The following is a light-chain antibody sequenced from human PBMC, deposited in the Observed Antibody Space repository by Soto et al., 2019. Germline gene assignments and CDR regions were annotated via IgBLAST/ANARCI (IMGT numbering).Light chain of an antibody. Sequence: QSALTQPASVSGSPGQSITISCTGTSGDIGSYNRVSWYQQHPGKAPKLIIYEVTDRPSGVSNRFSGSKSGNTASLTISGLQAEDEAEYYCSLYTSDTTVFGGGTKLTVL. CDR2: EVT. CDR3: SLYTSDTTV. V-gene: IGLV2-14*01. J-gene: IGLJ3*02. CDR1: SGDIGSYNR.